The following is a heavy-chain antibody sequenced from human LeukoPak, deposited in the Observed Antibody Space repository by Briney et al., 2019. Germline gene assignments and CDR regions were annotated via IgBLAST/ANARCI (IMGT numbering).Heavy chain of an antibody. V-gene: IGHV3-23*01. Sequence: PGGSLRLSCAASGITFSSYAMSWVRQAPGKGLEWVSGISGTGGSTYYADSVKGRFTISRDNSKNTLYLQMNSLRAEDTAVYYCAKQGGSYYSWFDPWGQGTLFTVSS. D-gene: IGHD1-26*01. CDR3: AKQGGSYYSWFDP. CDR2: ISGTGGST. J-gene: IGHJ5*02. CDR1: GITFSSYA.